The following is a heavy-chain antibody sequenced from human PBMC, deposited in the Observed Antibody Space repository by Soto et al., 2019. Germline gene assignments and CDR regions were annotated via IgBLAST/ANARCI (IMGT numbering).Heavy chain of an antibody. CDR3: ASGIAVAGIGGYYYGMDV. Sequence: GASVKVSCKASGYTFTSHGISWVRQAPGQGLEWMGWISAYNGNTNYAQKLQGRVTMTTDTSTSTAYMELRSLRSDDTAVYYCASGIAVAGIGGYYYGMDVWGQGTTVTVSS. V-gene: IGHV1-18*01. D-gene: IGHD6-19*01. J-gene: IGHJ6*02. CDR2: ISAYNGNT. CDR1: GYTFTSHG.